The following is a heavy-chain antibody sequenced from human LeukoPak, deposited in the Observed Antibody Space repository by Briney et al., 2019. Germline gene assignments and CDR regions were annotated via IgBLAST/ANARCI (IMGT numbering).Heavy chain of an antibody. CDR1: GGSISSYY. J-gene: IGHJ6*03. D-gene: IGHD2-8*01. CDR2: IYYSGST. V-gene: IGHV4-59*01. Sequence: SETLSLTCTVSGGSISSYYWSWVRQPPGKGLEWIGYIYYSGSTNYNPSLKSRVTISVDTSKNQFSLKLSSVTAADTAVYYCARRVSGYYYYYYMDVWGKGTTVTVSS. CDR3: ARRVSGYYYYYYMDV.